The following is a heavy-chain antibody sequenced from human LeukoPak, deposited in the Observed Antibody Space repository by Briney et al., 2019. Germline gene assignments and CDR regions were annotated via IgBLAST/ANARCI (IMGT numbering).Heavy chain of an antibody. D-gene: IGHD3-22*01. V-gene: IGHV4-59*08. J-gene: IGHJ3*02. CDR3: ARQHYYDSSGYLTTYVFDI. CDR1: GGSITNYY. CDR2: IYYSGST. Sequence: SETLSLTCSVSGGSITNYYWSWIRQPPAKGLEWIGYIYYSGSTSYNPSLESRVTISVDTSKNQSSLKLSSVTAADTAVYYCARQHYYDSSGYLTTYVFDIWGQGTMVTVSS.